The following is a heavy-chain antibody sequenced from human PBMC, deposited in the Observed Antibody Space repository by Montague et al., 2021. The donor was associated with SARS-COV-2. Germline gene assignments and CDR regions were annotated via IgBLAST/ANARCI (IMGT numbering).Heavy chain of an antibody. Sequence: SETLSLTCTVSGGSISSYYWSWIRQPPGKGLEWIGYIYYSRSTNYNPSLKSRVTISVDTSKKQCSLKLSSVTAADTAVYYWARVKGGYYYGLGVSAHFDYWGQGTLVTVSS. V-gene: IGHV4-59*01. CDR3: ARVKGGYYYGLGVSAHFDY. D-gene: IGHD3-10*01. J-gene: IGHJ4*02. CDR2: IYYSRST. CDR1: GGSISSYY.